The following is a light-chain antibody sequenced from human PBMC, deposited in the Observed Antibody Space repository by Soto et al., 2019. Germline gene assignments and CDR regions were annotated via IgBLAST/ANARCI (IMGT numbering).Light chain of an antibody. CDR1: RSILYNYNNKNY. Sequence: DIVMTQSPDSLAVSLGERATINCRSSRSILYNYNNKNYLTWYQQQPGQPPKLLIYWASTRESGVPDRFSGSGSGTDFTLTISSLQAEDVAVYYCQQYYSAPYTFGQGTKLEIK. V-gene: IGKV4-1*01. CDR3: QQYYSAPYT. CDR2: WAS. J-gene: IGKJ2*01.